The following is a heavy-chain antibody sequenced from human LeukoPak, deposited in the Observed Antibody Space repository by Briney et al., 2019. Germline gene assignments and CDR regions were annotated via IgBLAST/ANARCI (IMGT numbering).Heavy chain of an antibody. CDR3: ARDLLLEYSSAGFPEY. V-gene: IGHV1-2*02. CDR2: INPNSGGT. D-gene: IGHD6-19*01. CDR1: AYTFTGNY. J-gene: IGHJ4*02. Sequence: GASVNVSCKASAYTFTGNYMHWVRQAPGQGLEWMGWINPNSGGTNYAQKFQGRVTMTRDTAISTAYMELSRLRSDDTAVYYCARDLLLEYSSAGFPEYWGQGTLVTVSS.